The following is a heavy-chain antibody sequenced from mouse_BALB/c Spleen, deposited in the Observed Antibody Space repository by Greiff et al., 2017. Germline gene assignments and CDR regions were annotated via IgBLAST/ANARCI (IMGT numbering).Heavy chain of an antibody. D-gene: IGHD2-4*01. CDR2: INPYNGAT. Sequence: VQLQQSGPELVKPGASVKISCKASGYSFTGYYMHWVKQSHVKSLEWIGRINPYNGATSYNQNFKDKASLTVDKSSSTAYMELHSLTSEDSAVYYCARGRDMITTYYYAMDCWGQGTSVSVSS. V-gene: IGHV1-31*01. J-gene: IGHJ4*01. CDR3: ARGRDMITTYYYAMDC. CDR1: GYSFTGYY.